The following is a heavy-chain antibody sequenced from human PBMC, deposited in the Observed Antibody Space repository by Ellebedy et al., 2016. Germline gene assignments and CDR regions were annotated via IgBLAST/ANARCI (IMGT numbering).Heavy chain of an antibody. D-gene: IGHD5-18*01. CDR1: GYSISSGYY. Sequence: SETLSLTXTVSGYSISSGYYWGWIRQPPGKGLEWIGSIYHSGGTYYNPSLKSRVTISVDTSKNQFSLKLSSVTAADTAVYYCAKDHREYSYGSYYGMDGWGQGTTVSVSS. CDR2: IYHSGGT. CDR3: AKDHREYSYGSYYGMDG. V-gene: IGHV4-38-2*02. J-gene: IGHJ6*02.